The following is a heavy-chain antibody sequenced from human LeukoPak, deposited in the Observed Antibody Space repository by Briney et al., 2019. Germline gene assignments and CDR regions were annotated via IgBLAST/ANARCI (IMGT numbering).Heavy chain of an antibody. Sequence: GASVKVSCKASGYTFTGYYMHWVRQAPGQGLEWMGWTNPNSGGTNYAQKFQGRVTMTRDTSISTAYMELSRLRSDDTAVYYCARDLVRGWFGPPGAFDIWGQGTMVTVSS. CDR3: ARDLVRGWFGPPGAFDI. J-gene: IGHJ3*02. V-gene: IGHV1-2*02. D-gene: IGHD3-10*01. CDR1: GYTFTGYY. CDR2: TNPNSGGT.